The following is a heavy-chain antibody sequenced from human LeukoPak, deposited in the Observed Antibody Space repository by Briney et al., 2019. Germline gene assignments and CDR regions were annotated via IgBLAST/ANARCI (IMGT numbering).Heavy chain of an antibody. Sequence: SGTLSLTCAVSGGSISSSTWWTWVRQPPGKGLEWIGEIFHSGSTNYNPSLKSRVKMSVDNSKSDFSLQLTSVTAADTAVYYCASGGLVSRCLEYWGQGTLVTVSS. CDR3: ASGGLVSRCLEY. J-gene: IGHJ4*02. CDR2: IFHSGST. CDR1: GGSISSSTW. V-gene: IGHV4-4*02. D-gene: IGHD3-3*01.